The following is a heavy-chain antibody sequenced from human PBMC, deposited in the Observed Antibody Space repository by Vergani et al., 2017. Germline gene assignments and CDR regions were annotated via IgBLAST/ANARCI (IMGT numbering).Heavy chain of an antibody. CDR2: IYHSGST. D-gene: IGHD5-24*01. V-gene: IGHV4-38-2*01. CDR1: GYSISSGYY. Sequence: QVQLQESGPGLVKPSETLSLTCAVSGYSISSGYYWGWIRQPPGKGLEWIGSIYHSGSTYYNPSLKSRVTISVDTSKNQFSLKLSSVTAADTAVYYCARGKDGYRWGQGTLVTVSS. CDR3: ARGKDGYR. J-gene: IGHJ4*02.